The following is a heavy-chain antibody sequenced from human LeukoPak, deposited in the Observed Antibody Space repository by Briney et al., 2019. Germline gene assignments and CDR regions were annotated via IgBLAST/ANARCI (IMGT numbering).Heavy chain of an antibody. CDR3: ARDRVAAAGLYYYYYYMDV. J-gene: IGHJ6*03. CDR2: ISVYNGNT. Sequence: GASVKVSCKASGYTFTSYGISWVRQAPGQGLEWMGWISVYNGNTNYAQKLQGRVTMTTDTSTSTAYMELRSLRSDDTAVYYCARDRVAAAGLYYYYYYMDVWGKGTTVTVSS. V-gene: IGHV1-18*01. D-gene: IGHD6-13*01. CDR1: GYTFTSYG.